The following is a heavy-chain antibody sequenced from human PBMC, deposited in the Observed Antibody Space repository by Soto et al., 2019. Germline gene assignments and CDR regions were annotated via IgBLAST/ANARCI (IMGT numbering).Heavy chain of an antibody. CDR2: IFSDAER. CDR3: VRINADPYSYYYVMDV. Sequence: QVTLRESGPVLLKPTETLTLTCNAPGFSLTTGRMGVSWIRQPPGKALEWLAHIFSDAERSYSPSLQGRLTIPTHGSGSQVILIMTNMGPVDAGTYFCVRINADPYSYYYVMDVWGQGTTVTVSS. V-gene: IGHV2-26*01. CDR1: GFSLTTGRMG. J-gene: IGHJ6*02. D-gene: IGHD2-8*01.